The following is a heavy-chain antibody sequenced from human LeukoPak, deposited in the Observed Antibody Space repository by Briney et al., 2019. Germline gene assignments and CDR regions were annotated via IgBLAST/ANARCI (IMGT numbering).Heavy chain of an antibody. J-gene: IGHJ6*03. V-gene: IGHV1-8*03. CDR3: ARAMSYIVVVPAAKSYYYYMDV. CDR2: MNPNSGNT. D-gene: IGHD2-2*01. CDR1: GYTFTSYD. Sequence: ASVKVSCKASGYTFTSYDINWVRQATGQGLEWMGWMNPNSGNTGYAQKFQGRVTITRNTSISTAYMELSSLRSEDTAVYYCARAMSYIVVVPAAKSYYYYMDVWGKGTTVTVSS.